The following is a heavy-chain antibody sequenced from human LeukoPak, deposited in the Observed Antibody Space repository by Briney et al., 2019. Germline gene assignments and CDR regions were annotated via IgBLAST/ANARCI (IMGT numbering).Heavy chain of an antibody. CDR3: AGELSFRAAFDI. Sequence: PSETLSLTCAVYGGSFSGYYWSWIRQPPGKGLEWIGEINHSGSTNYNPSLKSRVTISVDMSKNQFSLKLSSVTAADTAVYYCAGELSFRAAFDIWGQGTMVTVSS. CDR1: GGSFSGYY. J-gene: IGHJ3*02. V-gene: IGHV4-34*01. CDR2: INHSGST. D-gene: IGHD3-16*02.